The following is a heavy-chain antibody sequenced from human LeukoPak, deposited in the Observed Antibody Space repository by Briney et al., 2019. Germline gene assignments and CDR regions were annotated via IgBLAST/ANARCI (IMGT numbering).Heavy chain of an antibody. J-gene: IGHJ6*03. CDR1: GVTVGSYY. D-gene: IGHD7-27*01. CDR2: INGDGEYT. Sequence: SLRVSCAASGVTVGSYYMHWVRHAQGKGLEWVSTINGDGEYTVYANSVKGRFTISRDNSKNTLNLQMSSLRAEDTALYYCAKRGDEGYMDVWGRGTTVIVSS. CDR3: AKRGDEGYMDV. V-gene: IGHV3-23*01.